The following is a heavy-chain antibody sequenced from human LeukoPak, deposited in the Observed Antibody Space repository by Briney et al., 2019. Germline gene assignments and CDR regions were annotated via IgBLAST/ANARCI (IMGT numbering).Heavy chain of an antibody. V-gene: IGHV3-21*04. CDR3: AAVDVDTAFP. D-gene: IGHD5-18*01. CDR1: GFTFSSYS. J-gene: IGHJ5*02. CDR2: ISSSSSYI. Sequence: GGSLRLSCAASGFTFSSYSMNWVRQAPGKGLEWVSSISSSSSYIYYADSVKGRFTISRDNSKNTLYLQMNSLRAEDTAVYYCAAVDVDTAFPWGQGTLVTVSS.